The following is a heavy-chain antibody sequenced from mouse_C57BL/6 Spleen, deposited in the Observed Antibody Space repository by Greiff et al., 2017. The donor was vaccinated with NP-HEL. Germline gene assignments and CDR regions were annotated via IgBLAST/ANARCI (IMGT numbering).Heavy chain of an antibody. CDR3: ARSGDYYPECAY. D-gene: IGHD1-1*01. Sequence: QVQLKQPGAELVKPGASVKLSCKASGYNFTSYWMHWVKQRPGQGLEWIGEIDPYDGDTNYNQKFKGKATLTVDTSSSTAYMQLSSLTSDDSAVYYCARSGDYYPECAYRGQGTLVTVSA. J-gene: IGHJ3*01. CDR2: IDPYDGDT. V-gene: IGHV1-50*01. CDR1: GYNFTSYW.